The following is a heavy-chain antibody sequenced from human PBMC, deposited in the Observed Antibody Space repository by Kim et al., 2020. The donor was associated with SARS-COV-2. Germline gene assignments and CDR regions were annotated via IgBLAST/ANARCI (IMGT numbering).Heavy chain of an antibody. Sequence: KFQGRVTITADKSTSTAYMELSSLRSEDTAVYYCARAINGITGTTYFFGYWGQGTLVTVSS. CDR3: ARAINGITGTTYFFGY. J-gene: IGHJ4*02. D-gene: IGHD1-7*01. V-gene: IGHV1-69*04.